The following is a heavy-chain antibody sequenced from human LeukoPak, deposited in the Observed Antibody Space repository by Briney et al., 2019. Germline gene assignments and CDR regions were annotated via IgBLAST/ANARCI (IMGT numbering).Heavy chain of an antibody. CDR1: GYTFTSYY. J-gene: IGHJ6*03. V-gene: IGHV1-46*01. CDR3: ARGNGDYYYYYYYMDV. CDR2: INPSGGST. D-gene: IGHD4-17*01. Sequence: ASVKVSCKASGYTFTSYYMHWVRQAPGQGLEWMGIINPSGGSTSYAQKFQGRVTMTRDMSTSTVYMELSSLRSEDTAVYYCARGNGDYYYYYYYMDVWGKGTTVTVSS.